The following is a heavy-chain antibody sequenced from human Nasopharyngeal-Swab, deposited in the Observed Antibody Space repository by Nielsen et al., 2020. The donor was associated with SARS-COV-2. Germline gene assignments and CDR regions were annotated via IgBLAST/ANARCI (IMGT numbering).Heavy chain of an antibody. V-gene: IGHV4-34*01. CDR1: CGSFTLYY. CDR2: INHSGST. J-gene: IGHJ3*02. D-gene: IGHD5-18*01. Sequence: SRSLSLSFAVYCGSFTLYYLSWFLQPPGQGLEWIGEINHSGSTNYNPSLKSLVTISVDTSKNQFSLKLSSVTAADTAVYYCARGAVDTAMVTASLHAFDIWGQGTMVTVSS. CDR3: ARGAVDTAMVTASLHAFDI.